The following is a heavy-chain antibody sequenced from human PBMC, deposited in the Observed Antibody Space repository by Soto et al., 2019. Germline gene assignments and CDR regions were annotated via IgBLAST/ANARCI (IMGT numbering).Heavy chain of an antibody. Sequence: EVQLVESGGGLVQPGGSLRVSCAASGFTLRSHRIHWVRQAPGKGLEWVSRIDTDGGGTSYADSVKGRFTISTDNAENTVYLQMNGLRAEDRAVYYCATVFDLWGQGTLVTVSS. CDR2: IDTDGGGT. CDR1: GFTLRSHR. CDR3: ATVFDL. J-gene: IGHJ5*02. V-gene: IGHV3-74*01.